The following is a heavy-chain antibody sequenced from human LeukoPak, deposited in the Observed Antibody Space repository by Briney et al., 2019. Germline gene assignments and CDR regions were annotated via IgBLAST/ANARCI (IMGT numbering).Heavy chain of an antibody. J-gene: IGHJ4*02. CDR1: GFTFSSYS. V-gene: IGHV3-21*01. D-gene: IGHD4-17*01. CDR2: ISSSSSYI. CDR3: ARSSGDYETSLDY. Sequence: PGGSLRLSCAASGFTFSSYSMNWVRQAPGKGLEWVSSISSSSSYIYYADSVKGRFTISRDNAKNSLYLQMNSLRAEDTAVYYCARSSGDYETSLDYWGQGTLVTVSS.